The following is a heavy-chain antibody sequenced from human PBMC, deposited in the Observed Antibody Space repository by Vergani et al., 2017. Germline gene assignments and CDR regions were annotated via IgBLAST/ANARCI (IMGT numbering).Heavy chain of an antibody. D-gene: IGHD2-2*01. V-gene: IGHV1-69*11. CDR1: GGTFSSYA. Sequence: QVQLVQSGAEVKKPGSSVKVSCKASGGTFSSYAISWVRQAPGQGLEWMGRIIPILGTANYAQKFQGRVTITADESTSTAYMELSSLRSEDTAVYYCARGFLDIVVVSHYYYMDVWGKGTTVTVSS. J-gene: IGHJ6*03. CDR3: ARGFLDIVVVSHYYYMDV. CDR2: IIPILGTA.